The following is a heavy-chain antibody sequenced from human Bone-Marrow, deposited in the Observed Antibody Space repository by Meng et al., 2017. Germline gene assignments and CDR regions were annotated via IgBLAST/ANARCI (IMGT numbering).Heavy chain of an antibody. CDR3: AKDGGDYGDYWSENWFDP. CDR2: ISWDGGST. J-gene: IGHJ5*02. CDR1: GFTFDDYT. V-gene: IGHV3-43*01. Sequence: GGSLRLSCAASGFTFDDYTMHWVRQAPGKGLEWVSLISWDGGSTYYADSVKGRFTISRDNSKNSLYLQMNSLRTEDTALYYCAKDGGDYGDYWSENWFDPWGQGTLVTVSS. D-gene: IGHD4-17*01.